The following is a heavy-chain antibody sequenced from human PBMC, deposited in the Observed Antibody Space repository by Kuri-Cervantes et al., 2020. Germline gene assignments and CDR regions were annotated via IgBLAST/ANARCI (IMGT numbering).Heavy chain of an antibody. D-gene: IGHD1-26*01. Sequence: GGSLRLSCAASGFTVSSNYMSWVRQAPGRGLEWVSIIYSGDTYYTDSVKGRFTISRDDSMNTLYLQMNSLSVEDTAVYYCARDGMTYGYCFHYWGQGTLVTVSS. J-gene: IGHJ4*02. CDR2: IYSGDT. CDR1: GFTVSSNY. CDR3: ARDGMTYGYCFHY. V-gene: IGHV3-53*01.